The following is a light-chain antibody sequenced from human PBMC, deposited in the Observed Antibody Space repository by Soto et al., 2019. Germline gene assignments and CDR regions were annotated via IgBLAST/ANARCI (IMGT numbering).Light chain of an antibody. J-gene: IGKJ4*01. CDR2: GAS. CDR3: QQYHDWPLT. CDR1: QNINNG. Sequence: EIVMTQSPATLSVSPGERATVSCRASQNINNGLAWYQQKPGQAPRLLIYGASTRATGIPATFSGSGSATEFILTISSLRSEDYAVYYCQQYHDWPLTFGGGTK. V-gene: IGKV3-15*01.